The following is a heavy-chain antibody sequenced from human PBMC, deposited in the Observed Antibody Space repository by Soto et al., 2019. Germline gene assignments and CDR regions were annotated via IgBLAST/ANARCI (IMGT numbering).Heavy chain of an antibody. CDR3: ARVVDTAMVVPSGYNWFDP. CDR2: IYHSGST. D-gene: IGHD5-18*01. CDR1: GGSISSGGYS. Sequence: QLQLQESGSGLVKPSQTLSLTCAVSGGSISSGGYSWSWIRQPPGKGLEWIGYIYHSGSTYYNPSLKSRVTISVDRSKNQFSLKLSSVTAADTAVYYCARVVDTAMVVPSGYNWFDPWGQGTLVTVSS. J-gene: IGHJ5*02. V-gene: IGHV4-30-2*01.